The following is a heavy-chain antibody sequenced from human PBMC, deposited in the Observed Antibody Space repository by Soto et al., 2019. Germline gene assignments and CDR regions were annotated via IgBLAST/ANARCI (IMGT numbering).Heavy chain of an antibody. Sequence: SETLSLTCAVYGGSFNDYWWSWIRQSPGGGLEWIGEIFQSVTTNYNPSLKSRVTMSIDASKSQVSLKLTSVTAADTAIYYCARGRSYTWTFGGQGSLVTVSS. CDR1: GGSFNDYW. J-gene: IGHJ4*02. D-gene: IGHD3-3*01. CDR3: ARGRSYTWTF. V-gene: IGHV4-34*01. CDR2: IFQSVTT.